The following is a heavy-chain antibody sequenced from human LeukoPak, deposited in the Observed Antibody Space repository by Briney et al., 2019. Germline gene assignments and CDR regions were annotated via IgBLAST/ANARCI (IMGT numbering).Heavy chain of an antibody. D-gene: IGHD6-19*01. Sequence: GASVKVSCKASGYTFTDYYMHWVQQAPGKGLEWMGLVDPEDDKAIYAEKFQGRVTITADTSTDTAYMELSSLRSEDTAVYYCATDPRIAVAGTGFDYWGQGTLVTVSS. V-gene: IGHV1-69-2*01. CDR2: VDPEDDKA. CDR1: GYTFTDYY. J-gene: IGHJ4*02. CDR3: ATDPRIAVAGTGFDY.